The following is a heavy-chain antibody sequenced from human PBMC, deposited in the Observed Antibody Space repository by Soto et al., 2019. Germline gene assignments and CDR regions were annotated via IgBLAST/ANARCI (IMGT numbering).Heavy chain of an antibody. CDR3: ARKDGYCTGGSCYSSNWYFDL. CDR1: GGTFRSYT. D-gene: IGHD2-15*01. CDR2: IIPILGIA. J-gene: IGHJ2*01. V-gene: IGHV1-69*02. Sequence: ASVKVSCKASGGTFRSYTISWVRQAPGQGLEWMGRIIPILGIANYAQKFQGRVTITADKSTSTAYMELSSLRSEDTAVYYCARKDGYCTGGSCYSSNWYFDLWRRGTLVPVSS.